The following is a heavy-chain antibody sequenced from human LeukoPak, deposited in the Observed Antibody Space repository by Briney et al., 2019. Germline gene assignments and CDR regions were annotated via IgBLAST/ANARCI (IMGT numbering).Heavy chain of an antibody. D-gene: IGHD2-21*02. CDR2: VSPKTGGR. J-gene: IGHJ5*02. V-gene: IGHV1-8*01. Sequence: GASVKVSCKASGYSFSNFHINWVRQASGQGLERIGWVSPKTGGRGYALKFQGRVTTTSDTSEGTVYMEVRSLTSEDTAVYYCARTPPKGDIDTWGQGTMVTVSS. CDR1: GYSFSNFH. CDR3: ARTPPKGDIDT.